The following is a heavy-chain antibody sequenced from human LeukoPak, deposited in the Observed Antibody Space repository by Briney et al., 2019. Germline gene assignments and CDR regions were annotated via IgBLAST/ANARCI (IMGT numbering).Heavy chain of an antibody. CDR2: FDPEHGDT. V-gene: IGHV1-24*01. J-gene: IGHJ4*02. Sequence: ASVKVSCKVSGYSLTELSMHWVRQAPGKGLEWMGSFDPEHGDTIYAQRLRGRVTMTEDTSTDTAYMELSSLRSEDTAVYYCATEDLIAAVDTGLDYWGQGTLVTVSS. D-gene: IGHD6-13*01. CDR1: GYSLTELS. CDR3: ATEDLIAAVDTGLDY.